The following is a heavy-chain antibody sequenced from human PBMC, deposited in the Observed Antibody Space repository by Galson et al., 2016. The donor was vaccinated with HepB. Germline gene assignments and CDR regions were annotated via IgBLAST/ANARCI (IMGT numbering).Heavy chain of an antibody. V-gene: IGHV3-30*04. D-gene: IGHD6-13*01. Sequence: SLRLSCAASGFTFGKYIMHWVRLAPGKGLEWVAVISYDGSNTYYADSLKGRFTISRDNSQNTLFLQVNSLRAEDTAIYYCARDRAAADDYWGQGTLVTVSS. CDR1: GFTFGKYI. CDR3: ARDRAAADDY. CDR2: ISYDGSNT. J-gene: IGHJ4*02.